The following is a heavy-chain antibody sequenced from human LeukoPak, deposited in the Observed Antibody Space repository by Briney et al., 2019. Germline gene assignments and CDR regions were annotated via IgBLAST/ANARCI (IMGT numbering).Heavy chain of an antibody. Sequence: SVAVSCKASGGTFSSYAISWVRQAPGQGIEWMGGIIPIFGTANYAQKFQGRVTITADESTSTAYMELSSLRSEDTAVYYCASQGPAAMPHNWFDPWGQGTLVTVSS. J-gene: IGHJ5*02. V-gene: IGHV1-69*13. CDR2: IIPIFGTA. CDR3: ASQGPAAMPHNWFDP. CDR1: GGTFSSYA. D-gene: IGHD2-2*01.